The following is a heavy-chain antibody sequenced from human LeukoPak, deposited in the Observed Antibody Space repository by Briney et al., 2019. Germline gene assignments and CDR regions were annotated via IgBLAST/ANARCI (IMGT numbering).Heavy chain of an antibody. CDR1: GGTFSSYT. D-gene: IGHD3-22*01. V-gene: IGHV1-69*02. CDR3: ARAAYYYDSSGYYSDY. Sequence: SVKVSCKASGGTFSSYTISWVRQAPGQGLEWMGRIIPILGIANYAQKFQGRVTITADKSTSTAYMELSSLRSEDTAVYYCARAAYYYDSSGYYSDYWGQGTLVTVSS. CDR2: IIPILGIA. J-gene: IGHJ4*02.